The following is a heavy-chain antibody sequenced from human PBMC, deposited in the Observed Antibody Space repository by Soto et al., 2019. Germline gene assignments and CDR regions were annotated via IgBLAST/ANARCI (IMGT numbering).Heavy chain of an antibody. Sequence: GASVKVSCKASGGTFSSYAISWVRQAPGQGLEWMGGIIPIFGTANYAQKFQGRVTITADESTSTAYMELSSLRSEDTAVYYCARENDYYGSGLNWFDSWGQGALVTVSS. J-gene: IGHJ5*01. CDR1: GGTFSSYA. V-gene: IGHV1-69*13. D-gene: IGHD3-10*01. CDR3: ARENDYYGSGLNWFDS. CDR2: IIPIFGTA.